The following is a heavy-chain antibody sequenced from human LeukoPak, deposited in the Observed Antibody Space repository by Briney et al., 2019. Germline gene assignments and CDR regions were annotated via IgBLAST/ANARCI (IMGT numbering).Heavy chain of an antibody. CDR1: GFTFSDYY. Sequence: GGSLRLSCAASGFTFSDYYMSWLRQAPGKGLEWVSYISSSGSTIYYADSVKGRFTISRDNAKNSLYLQMNSLRAEDTAVYYCARGVTYGDYTSYYYYGMDVWGQGTTVTVSS. D-gene: IGHD4-17*01. J-gene: IGHJ6*02. V-gene: IGHV3-11*01. CDR3: ARGVTYGDYTSYYYYGMDV. CDR2: ISSSGSTI.